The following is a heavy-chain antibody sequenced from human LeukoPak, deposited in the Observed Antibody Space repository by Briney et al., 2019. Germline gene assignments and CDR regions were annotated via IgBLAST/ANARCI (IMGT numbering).Heavy chain of an antibody. CDR2: INHGGNA. CDR3: ARLSGFSGLDNQRI. V-gene: IGHV4-34*01. CDR1: GGSFIDYY. Sequence: SSETLSLTCAVYGGSFIDYYWSWIRQPPGKGLEWIGEINHGGNANYNPSLKGRVSISVDPSKNQFSLKLTSVTATDTAVYYCARLSGFSGLDNQRIWGQGTMVTVSS. D-gene: IGHD3/OR15-3a*01. J-gene: IGHJ3*02.